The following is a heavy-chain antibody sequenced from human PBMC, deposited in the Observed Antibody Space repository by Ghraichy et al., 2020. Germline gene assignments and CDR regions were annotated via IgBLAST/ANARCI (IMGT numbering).Heavy chain of an antibody. CDR1: GFTFSSYA. J-gene: IGHJ6*03. CDR2: ISSNGGST. D-gene: IGHD3-16*01. CDR3: VTQNYDYVWGSYVYYYYMDV. Sequence: GGSLRLSCSASGFTFSSYAMHWVSQAPGKGLEYVSAISSNGGSTYYADSVKGRFTISRDNSKNTLYLQMSSLRAEDTAVYYCVTQNYDYVWGSYVYYYYMDVWGKGTTVTVSS. V-gene: IGHV3-64D*09.